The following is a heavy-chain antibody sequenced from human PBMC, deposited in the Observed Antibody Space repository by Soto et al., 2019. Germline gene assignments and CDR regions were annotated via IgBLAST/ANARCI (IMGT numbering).Heavy chain of an antibody. CDR3: XXXXXXXXXXFDY. CDR1: GYTFTSYD. J-gene: IGHJ4*02. CDR2: MNPDSGNT. Sequence: QVQLVQSGAEVRTPGASVKVSCKASGYTFTSYDXXXXXXXXXXXXEWMGWMNPDSGNTGYVQKFQGRVTMTRNTXXXXXXXXXXXXXXXXXXXXXXXXXXXXXXXXFDYWGQGTLVTVSS. V-gene: IGHV1-8*01.